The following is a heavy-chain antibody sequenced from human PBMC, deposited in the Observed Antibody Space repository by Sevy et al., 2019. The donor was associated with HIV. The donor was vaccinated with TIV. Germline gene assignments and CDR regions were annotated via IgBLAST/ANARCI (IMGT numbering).Heavy chain of an antibody. D-gene: IGHD3-3*01. Sequence: SETLSLTCTVSGGSISSGGYYWSWIRQHPGKGLEWIGYIYYSGSTYYNPSLKSRVTISVDTSKNQFSLKLSSMTAADTAVYYCARADKDYDFWSGYPPTWFDPWGQGTLVTVSS. CDR1: GGSISSGGYY. CDR3: ARADKDYDFWSGYPPTWFDP. V-gene: IGHV4-31*03. J-gene: IGHJ5*02. CDR2: IYYSGST.